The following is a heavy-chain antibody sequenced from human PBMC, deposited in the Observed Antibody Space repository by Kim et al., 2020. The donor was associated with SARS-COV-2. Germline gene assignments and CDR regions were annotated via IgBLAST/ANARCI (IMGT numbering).Heavy chain of an antibody. CDR3: ASSQRDYGDYVFDY. D-gene: IGHD4-17*01. J-gene: IGHJ4*02. V-gene: IGHV3-30*01. Sequence: ADSVKGRFTTSRDNSKNARYLQMNSLRAEDTAVYYCASSQRDYGDYVFDYWGQGTLVTVSS.